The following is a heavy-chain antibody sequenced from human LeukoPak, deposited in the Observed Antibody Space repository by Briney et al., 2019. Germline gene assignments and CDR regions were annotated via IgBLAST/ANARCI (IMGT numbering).Heavy chain of an antibody. D-gene: IGHD2-15*01. J-gene: IGHJ4*02. Sequence: SETLSLTCTVSGDSITTHPWSWVRQTSGKRLDYIGFIDSNGNTNYNPSLKTRVIISSDTSTNQISLTLNSVAAADTAVYYCSRLAKCDGNCYSFDLWGQGMLVTVSS. CDR3: SRLAKCDGNCYSFDL. CDR2: IDSNGNT. CDR1: GDSITTHP. V-gene: IGHV4-59*11.